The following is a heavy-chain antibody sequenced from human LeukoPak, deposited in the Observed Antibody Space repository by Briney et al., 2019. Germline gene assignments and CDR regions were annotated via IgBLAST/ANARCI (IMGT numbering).Heavy chain of an antibody. J-gene: IGHJ4*02. CDR1: GFTFSSYA. V-gene: IGHV3-23*01. D-gene: IGHD6-6*01. CDR3: AKVRWASSSSYYFDY. CDR2: ISGSGGST. Sequence: GGSLRLSCAASGFTFSSYAMSWVRQAPGKGLEWVSAISGSGGSTYYADSVKGRFTISRDNSKNTLYLQMNSLRAEDTAVYYCAKVRWASSSSYYFDYWGQGTLVTVSS.